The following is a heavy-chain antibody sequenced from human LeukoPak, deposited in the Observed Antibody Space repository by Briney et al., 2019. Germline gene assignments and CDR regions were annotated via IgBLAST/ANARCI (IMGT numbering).Heavy chain of an antibody. J-gene: IGHJ4*02. Sequence: ASVKVSCKASGGTFSSYAISWVRQAPGQGLEWMGGIIPIFGTAYYAQKFQGRVTITADESTSTAYMELSSLRSEDTAVYYCAREADYYGSGRSPFFDYWGQGTLVTVSS. D-gene: IGHD3-10*01. V-gene: IGHV1-69*13. CDR1: GGTFSSYA. CDR2: IIPIFGTA. CDR3: AREADYYGSGRSPFFDY.